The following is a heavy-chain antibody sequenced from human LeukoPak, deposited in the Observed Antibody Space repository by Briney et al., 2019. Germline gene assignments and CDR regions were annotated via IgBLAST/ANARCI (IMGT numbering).Heavy chain of an antibody. J-gene: IGHJ4*02. CDR1: GFTFSSYA. CDR2: IYSGGGT. CDR3: ATFAS. Sequence: GGSLRLSCAASGFTFSSYAMNWVRQAPGKGLDWVSVIYSGGGTDYADSVKGRFTIARDNSKNTLYLQMSSLRDEDTAVYYCATFASWGQGTLVTVSS. V-gene: IGHV3-66*01.